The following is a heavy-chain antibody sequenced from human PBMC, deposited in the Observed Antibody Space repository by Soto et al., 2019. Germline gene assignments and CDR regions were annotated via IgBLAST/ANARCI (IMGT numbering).Heavy chain of an antibody. V-gene: IGHV3-21*01. CDR1: GFTFNSYS. Sequence: GGSLRLSCAVSGFTFNSYSMNWVRQAPGKGLEWVSSISSFSNYMYYTDSVKGRFTISRDNARNSLYLQMNSLRAEDTAVYYCARTYYDFWSGYWRWFDPWGQGTLVTVSS. J-gene: IGHJ5*02. CDR2: ISSFSNYM. D-gene: IGHD3-3*01. CDR3: ARTYYDFWSGYWRWFDP.